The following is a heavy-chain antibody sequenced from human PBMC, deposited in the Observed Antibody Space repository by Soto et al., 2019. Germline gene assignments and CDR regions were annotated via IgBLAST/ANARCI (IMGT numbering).Heavy chain of an antibody. CDR3: ARDRYFDWLPTIRPGYYYGMDV. D-gene: IGHD3-9*01. CDR1: GYTFTSYA. V-gene: IGHV1-3*01. CDR2: INAGNGNT. Sequence: ASVKVSCKASGYTFTSYAMHWVRQAPGQRLEWMGWINAGNGNTKYSQKFQGRVTITRDTSASTAYMELSSLRSEDTAVYYCARDRYFDWLPTIRPGYYYGMDVWGQGTTV. J-gene: IGHJ6*02.